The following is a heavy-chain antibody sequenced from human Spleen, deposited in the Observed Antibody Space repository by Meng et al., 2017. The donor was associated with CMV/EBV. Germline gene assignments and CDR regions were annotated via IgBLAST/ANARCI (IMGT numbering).Heavy chain of an antibody. V-gene: IGHV3-53*01. CDR3: AREGGIVGATGDY. Sequence: GGSLRLSCAASGFTFSSYGIHWVRQAPGKGLEWVSVIYSGGSTYYADSVKGRFTISRDNSKNTLYLQMNSLRAEDTAVYYCAREGGIVGATGDYWGQGTLVTVSS. D-gene: IGHD1-26*01. CDR2: IYSGGST. J-gene: IGHJ4*02. CDR1: GFTFSSYG.